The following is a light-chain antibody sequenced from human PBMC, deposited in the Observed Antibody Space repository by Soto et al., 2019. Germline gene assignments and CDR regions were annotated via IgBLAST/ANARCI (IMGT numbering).Light chain of an antibody. CDR3: CAYAGSSTSYV. Sequence: QSVLAQPASVSGSPGQSITISCAGSSSDIGGFGLVSWYRHHPGEAPQLVISEGSKRPSGVSSRFSGSKSGNTASLTISGLQAEDEADYYCCAYAGSSTSYVFGSGTKVTVL. J-gene: IGLJ1*01. V-gene: IGLV2-23*01. CDR1: SSDIGGFGL. CDR2: EGS.